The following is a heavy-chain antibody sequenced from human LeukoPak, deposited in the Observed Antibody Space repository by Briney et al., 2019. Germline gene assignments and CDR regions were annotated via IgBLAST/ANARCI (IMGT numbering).Heavy chain of an antibody. Sequence: SETLSLTCTVSGGSINNSYWSCIRQPPGKVLDSNGIIYNSWTTNSNPSLKSRVTISVDTSKNQFSLKLSSVTAADTAVYYCARDLGLGIEVWYFDLWGRGTLVNVSS. CDR3: ARDLGLGIEVWYFDL. V-gene: IGHV4-59*01. D-gene: IGHD3-16*01. CDR2: IYNSWTT. CDR1: GGSINNSY. J-gene: IGHJ2*01.